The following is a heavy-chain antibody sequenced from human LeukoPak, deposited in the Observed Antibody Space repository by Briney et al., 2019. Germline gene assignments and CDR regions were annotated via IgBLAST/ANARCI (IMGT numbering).Heavy chain of an antibody. Sequence: SETLSLTCTVSGGSISSSSYYWGWIRQPPGKGLEWIGNIYYSGSTNYNPSLKSRVTMSVDTSKNQFSLKLSSVTAADTAVYYCARQDLRGANNWFDPWGQGTLVTVSS. CDR3: ARQDLRGANNWFDP. J-gene: IGHJ5*02. V-gene: IGHV4-39*07. D-gene: IGHD1-26*01. CDR1: GGSISSSSYY. CDR2: IYYSGST.